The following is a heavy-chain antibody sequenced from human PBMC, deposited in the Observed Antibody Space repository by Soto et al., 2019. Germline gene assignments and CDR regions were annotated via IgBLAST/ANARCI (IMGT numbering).Heavy chain of an antibody. J-gene: IGHJ4*02. Sequence: SETLSLTCIVSGGSISNYYWSWIRQPPGKGLEWIGYIYYSGSTNYNPSLKSRVTISVDTSKNQISLKLSSVTAADTAVYYCARQGVAAAIDYWGQGTLVTVSS. D-gene: IGHD6-13*01. V-gene: IGHV4-59*01. CDR1: GGSISNYY. CDR2: IYYSGST. CDR3: ARQGVAAAIDY.